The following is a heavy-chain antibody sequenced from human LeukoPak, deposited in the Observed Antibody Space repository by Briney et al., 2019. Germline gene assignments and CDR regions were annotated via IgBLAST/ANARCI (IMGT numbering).Heavy chain of an antibody. CDR1: GGSISSSSYY. CDR3: ARVWGPRRDMHYGSGSFRGAFDI. Sequence: SETLSLTCTVSGGSISSSSYYWGWIRQPPGKGLEWIGSIYYSGSTYYNPSLKSRVTISVDTSKNQFSLKLSSVTAADTAVYYCARVWGPRRDMHYGSGSFRGAFDIWGQGTMVTVSS. CDR2: IYYSGST. J-gene: IGHJ3*02. V-gene: IGHV4-39*07. D-gene: IGHD3-10*01.